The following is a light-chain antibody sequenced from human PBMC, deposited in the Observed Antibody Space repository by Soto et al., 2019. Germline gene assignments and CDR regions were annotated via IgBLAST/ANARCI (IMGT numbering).Light chain of an antibody. V-gene: IGKV3-20*01. CDR3: QQHDSSPRT. CDR1: QSLTSTY. CDR2: GAS. J-gene: IGKJ1*01. Sequence: EIVLTQSPGTLSLSPGERATLSCRASQSLTSTYLAWYQQKPGQAPRLLIYGASSRATDIPDRFSGSGSGTDFTLTISRLEPEDFAVYYCQQHDSSPRTFGQGTRVEI.